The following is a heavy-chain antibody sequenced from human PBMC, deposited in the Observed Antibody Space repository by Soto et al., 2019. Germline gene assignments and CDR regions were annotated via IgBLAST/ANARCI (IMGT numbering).Heavy chain of an antibody. Sequence: PAGPLRLSCAASGFTFSSYGMHWVRQAPGKGLEWVAVITYDGSDTYYADSVKGRFTISRDNSRNTLYLQMNSLKAEDTAVYYCAKDRTSTWYYFDYWGHGTLVTVSS. CDR1: GFTFSSYG. J-gene: IGHJ4*01. D-gene: IGHD6-13*01. CDR3: AKDRTSTWYYFDY. CDR2: ITYDGSDT. V-gene: IGHV3-30*18.